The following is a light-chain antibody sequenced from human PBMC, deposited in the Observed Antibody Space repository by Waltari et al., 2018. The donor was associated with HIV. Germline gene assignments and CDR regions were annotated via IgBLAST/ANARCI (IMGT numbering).Light chain of an antibody. Sequence: QSSLTQPPPAAGAPWQSITIPLPWTHHDLGPYNHCPWYQQHPDKAPRLLIYEVNKRPSGVPGRFSGSKSGNMASLTVSGLQAEDEADYYCSSYAGSGNLLLFGGGTKVTVL. CDR3: SSYAGSGNLLL. V-gene: IGLV2-8*01. CDR2: EVN. CDR1: HDLGPYNH. J-gene: IGLJ6*01.